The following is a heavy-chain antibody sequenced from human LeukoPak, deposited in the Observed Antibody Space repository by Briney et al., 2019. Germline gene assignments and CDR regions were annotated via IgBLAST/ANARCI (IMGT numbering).Heavy chain of an antibody. CDR2: IYYGGST. Sequence: SQTLSLTCTVSSGSPTSGGSYWNWIRQQPGKGLEWIGYIYYGGSTFNNPSLKSRVTMSVDTSKNQFSLKLSSVTAADTAVYYCARAPKGMTTVRYYYYYYMDVWGEGTTVTVSS. V-gene: IGHV4-31*03. CDR1: SGSPTSGGSY. CDR3: ARAPKGMTTVRYYYYYYMDV. J-gene: IGHJ6*03. D-gene: IGHD4-11*01.